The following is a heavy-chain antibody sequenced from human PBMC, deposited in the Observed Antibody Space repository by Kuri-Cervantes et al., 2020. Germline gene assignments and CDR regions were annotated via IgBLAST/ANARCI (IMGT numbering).Heavy chain of an antibody. CDR3: GKLLSYGMDV. Sequence: SETLSLTCTVSGGSISSSSYYWGWIRQPPGKGLEWIGSIYYSGSTYYNPSLKSRVTISVDTSKNQFSLKLSSVTAADTAAYYCGKLLSYGMDVWGQGTTVTVSS. V-gene: IGHV4-39*07. J-gene: IGHJ6*02. CDR2: IYYSGST. CDR1: GGSISSSSYY.